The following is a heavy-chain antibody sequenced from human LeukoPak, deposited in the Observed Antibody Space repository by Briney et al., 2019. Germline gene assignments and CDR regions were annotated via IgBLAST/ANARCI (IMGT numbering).Heavy chain of an antibody. CDR3: AKDYRDSGDLDY. CDR1: GFTFNSYV. V-gene: IGHV3-23*01. J-gene: IGHJ4*02. CDR2: ISVSGGTT. D-gene: IGHD4-17*01. Sequence: PGGSLRLSCAASGFTFNSYVMSWVRQAPGKGLEWVSGISVSGGTTYYADSVKGRFTISRDNSKNTLYLQMNSLRAEDTAVYYCAKDYRDSGDLDYWGQGTLVTVSS.